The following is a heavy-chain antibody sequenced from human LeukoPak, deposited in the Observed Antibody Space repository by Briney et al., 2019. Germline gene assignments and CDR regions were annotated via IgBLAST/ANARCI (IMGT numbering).Heavy chain of an antibody. J-gene: IGHJ4*02. CDR3: ARAGAPYGGNYFDY. CDR1: GYTFTSYY. V-gene: IGHV1-69*04. CDR2: IIPILGIA. Sequence: ASVKVSCKASGYTFTSYYMHWVRQAPGQGLEWMGRIIPILGIANYAQKFQGRVTITADKSTSTAYMELSSLRSEDTAVYYCARAGAPYGGNYFDYWGQGTLVTVSS. D-gene: IGHD4-23*01.